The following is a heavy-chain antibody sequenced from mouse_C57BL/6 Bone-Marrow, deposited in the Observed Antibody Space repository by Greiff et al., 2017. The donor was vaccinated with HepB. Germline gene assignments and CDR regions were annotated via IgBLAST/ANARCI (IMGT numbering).Heavy chain of an antibody. Sequence: QVQLHQPGAELVKPGASVKLSCKASGYTFTSYWMHWVKQRPGQGLEWIGMIHPNSGSTNYNEKFKSKATLTVDKSSSTAYMQLSSLTSEDSAVYYCARRGAYDGYYPWYFDVWGTGTTVTVSS. CDR1: GYTFTSYW. CDR2: IHPNSGST. D-gene: IGHD2-3*01. CDR3: ARRGAYDGYYPWYFDV. V-gene: IGHV1-64*01. J-gene: IGHJ1*03.